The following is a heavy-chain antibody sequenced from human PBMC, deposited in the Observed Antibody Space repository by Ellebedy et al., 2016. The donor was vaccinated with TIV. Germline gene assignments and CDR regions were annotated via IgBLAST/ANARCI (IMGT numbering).Heavy chain of an antibody. D-gene: IGHD5-24*01. CDR1: GFTFSSNY. CDR3: ARDSYNEGGWFDP. Sequence: PGGSLRLFCAASGFTFSSNYLSWVLQAPGKVLEWVSRIDSGGSTYYAASVKCRFTISRDNSKNTLYLQMNSLRAEDTAVDDCARDSYNEGGWFDPWGQGTLVTVSS. CDR2: IDSGGST. J-gene: IGHJ5*02. V-gene: IGHV3-66*01.